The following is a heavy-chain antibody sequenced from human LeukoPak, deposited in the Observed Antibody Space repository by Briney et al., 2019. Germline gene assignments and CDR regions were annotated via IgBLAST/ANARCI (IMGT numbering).Heavy chain of an antibody. V-gene: IGHV4-61*01. CDR2: IYYSGST. CDR1: AGSVSSGSYY. Sequence: SGTLSLTCTVSAGSVSSGSYYWSWIRQPPGKGLEWIGYIYYSGSTNYNPSLKSRVTISVDTSKNQFSLKLSAVTAADTAVYYCARACSGGSCYSYTFDYWGQGTLVTVSS. J-gene: IGHJ4*02. CDR3: ARACSGGSCYSYTFDY. D-gene: IGHD2-15*01.